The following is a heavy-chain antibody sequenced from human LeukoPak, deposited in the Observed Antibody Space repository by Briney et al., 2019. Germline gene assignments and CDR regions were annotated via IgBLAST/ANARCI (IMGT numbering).Heavy chain of an antibody. CDR3: ARMCGDYVVDS. CDR1: GDSISTYY. Sequence: SETVSLPCTVSGDSISTYYWSWIRQPPGKGLECIGYIHYSGSTNYNPSLKSRVTLSLYTSKNQFSLNLRSVTAADTGVYYCARMCGDYVVDSWGQGTLVTVSS. V-gene: IGHV4-59*01. J-gene: IGHJ5*01. CDR2: IHYSGST. D-gene: IGHD4-17*01.